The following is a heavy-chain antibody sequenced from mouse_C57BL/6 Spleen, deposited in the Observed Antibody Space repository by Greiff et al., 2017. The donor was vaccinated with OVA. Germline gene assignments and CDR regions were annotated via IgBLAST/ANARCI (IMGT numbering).Heavy chain of an antibody. CDR2: INPSTGGT. CDR3: ARNYGSIWYFDV. D-gene: IGHD1-1*01. V-gene: IGHV1-42*01. J-gene: IGHJ1*03. Sequence: DVQLQESGPELVKPGASVKISCKASGYSFTGYYMNWVKQSPEKSLEWIGEINPSTGGTTYNQKFKAKATLTVDKSSSTAYMQLKSLTSEDSAVYYCARNYGSIWYFDVWGTGTTVTVSS. CDR1: GYSFTGYY.